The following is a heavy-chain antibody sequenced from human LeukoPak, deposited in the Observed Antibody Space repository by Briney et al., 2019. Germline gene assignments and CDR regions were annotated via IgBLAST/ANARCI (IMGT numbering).Heavy chain of an antibody. CDR1: GGSISSSSYY. CDR2: IYYSGST. V-gene: IGHV4-39*01. D-gene: IGHD3-22*01. J-gene: IGHJ4*02. CDR3: ATHYYYYDSSGYSMKGTFDY. Sequence: PSETLSLTCTVSGGSISSSSYYWGWIRQPPVKGLEWIGSIYYSGSTYYNPSLKSRVTISVDTSKNQFSLKLSSVTAADTAVYYCATHYYYYDSSGYSMKGTFDYWGQGTLVTVSS.